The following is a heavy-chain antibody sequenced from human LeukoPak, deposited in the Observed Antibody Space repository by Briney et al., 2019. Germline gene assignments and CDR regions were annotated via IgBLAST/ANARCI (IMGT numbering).Heavy chain of an antibody. CDR2: INDDGSDT. Sequence: GGSLRLSCAASGFTFKLYWLHWVRQVPGKRPVWVSRINDDGSDTIYADSVKGRFTISRDNAKNSLYLQMNSLRAEDTAVYYCARETRGAYAFDIWGQGTMVTVSS. CDR1: GFTFKLYW. V-gene: IGHV3-74*01. J-gene: IGHJ3*02. CDR3: ARETRGAYAFDI. D-gene: IGHD3-10*01.